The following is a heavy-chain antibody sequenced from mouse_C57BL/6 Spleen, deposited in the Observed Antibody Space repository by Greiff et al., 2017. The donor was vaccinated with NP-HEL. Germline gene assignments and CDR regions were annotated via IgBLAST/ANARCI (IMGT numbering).Heavy chain of an antibody. Sequence: EVNVVESGGDLVKPGGSLKLSCAASGFTFSSYGMSWVRQTPDKRLEWVATISSGGSYTYYPDSVKGRFTISRDNAKNTLYLQMSSLKSEDTAMYYCARPTAQATTCFAYWGQGTLVTVSA. V-gene: IGHV5-6*01. D-gene: IGHD3-2*02. CDR3: ARPTAQATTCFAY. J-gene: IGHJ3*01. CDR2: ISSGGSYT. CDR1: GFTFSSYG.